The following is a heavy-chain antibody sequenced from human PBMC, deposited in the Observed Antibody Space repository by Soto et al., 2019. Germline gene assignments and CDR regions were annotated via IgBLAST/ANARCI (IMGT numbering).Heavy chain of an antibody. D-gene: IGHD2-2*01. CDR1: GFTFSTYG. V-gene: IGHV3-21*01. CDR2: ISASSNYK. Sequence: EVKVVESGGGQVKPGGSLRLSCAASGFTFSTYGMNWVRQAPGKGLEWVSFISASSNYKYYADSVRGRFTISRDNARNSLYLHMNTLSAEDTAVYYCARGRRSCNSVSCHGGVDYWGQGTLVTVSS. CDR3: ARGRRSCNSVSCHGGVDY. J-gene: IGHJ4*02.